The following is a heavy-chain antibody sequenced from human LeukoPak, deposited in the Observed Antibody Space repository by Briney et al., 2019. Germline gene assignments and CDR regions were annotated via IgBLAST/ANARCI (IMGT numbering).Heavy chain of an antibody. J-gene: IGHJ5*02. CDR3: ATDAQWELLPVKPFDP. CDR1: GYTFTDYY. D-gene: IGHD1-26*01. Sequence: GASVKVSCKASGYTFTDYYLQWVRQAPGQGLEWMGWIRPHSGGTNFPQKFQGRVTMTRDTSISTAYMELSSLRSEDTAVYYCATDAQWELLPVKPFDPWGQGTLVTVSS. V-gene: IGHV1-2*02. CDR2: IRPHSGGT.